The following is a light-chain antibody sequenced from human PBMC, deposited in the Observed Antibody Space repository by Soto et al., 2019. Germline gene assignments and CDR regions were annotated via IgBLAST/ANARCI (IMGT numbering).Light chain of an antibody. Sequence: HSALTQPASVSVSPGQSITISCTGTSSDVGGYNYVSWYQQHPGKAPKLMIYDVSTRPSGVSTRFSGSKSGNTASLTISGLQAEEEADYYCSSYTGSSTHVFGTGTKLTVL. J-gene: IGLJ1*01. CDR2: DVS. CDR1: SSDVGGYNY. V-gene: IGLV2-14*01. CDR3: SSYTGSSTHV.